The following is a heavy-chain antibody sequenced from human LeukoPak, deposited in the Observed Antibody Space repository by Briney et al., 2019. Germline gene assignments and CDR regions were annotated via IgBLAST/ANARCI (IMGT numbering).Heavy chain of an antibody. V-gene: IGHV3-23*01. CDR3: ARGPPVRYSGYDLLDS. D-gene: IGHD5-12*01. Sequence: GGSLRLSCAASGFSFSAYGMNWVRQAPGKGLEWVSAIGGSGATTYYADSVRGRFTISRDNSKNTLYLQMNSLRAEDTAVYYCARGPPVRYSGYDLLDSWGHGTLVTVSS. J-gene: IGHJ5*01. CDR2: IGGSGATT. CDR1: GFSFSAYG.